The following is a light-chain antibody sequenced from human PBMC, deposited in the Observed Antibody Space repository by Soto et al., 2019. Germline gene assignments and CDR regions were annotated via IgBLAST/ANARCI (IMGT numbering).Light chain of an antibody. J-gene: IGKJ1*01. CDR3: HQYHMWPSWT. CDR2: GAS. V-gene: IGKV3-15*01. CDR1: REVSTN. Sequence: DIIMTQSPATLSGSPGETASLSCRASREVSTNVVGYHHKPGQPPRVLVYGASIRATGVPERFSGSRSGTEFVLTITGLQADDLGVYYCHQYHMWPSWTFGQGTKVDIK.